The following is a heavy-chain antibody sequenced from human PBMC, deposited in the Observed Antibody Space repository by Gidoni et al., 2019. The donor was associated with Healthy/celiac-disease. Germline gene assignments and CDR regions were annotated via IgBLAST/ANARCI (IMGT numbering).Heavy chain of an antibody. D-gene: IGHD3-22*01. Sequence: QVQLLESGPGLVKPSETLSLTCAVSGYSISSGYYWGWLRQPPGKGLEWIGSIYHSGSTYYNPSLKSRVTISVDTSKNQFSLKLSSVTAADTAVYYCARALPENYYDSSGYPPQNWYFDLWGRGTLVTVSS. CDR2: IYHSGST. CDR1: GYSISSGYY. CDR3: ARALPENYYDSSGYPPQNWYFDL. J-gene: IGHJ2*01. V-gene: IGHV4-38-2*01.